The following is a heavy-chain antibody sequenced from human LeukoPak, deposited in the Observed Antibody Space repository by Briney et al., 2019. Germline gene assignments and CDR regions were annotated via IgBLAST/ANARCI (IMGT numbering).Heavy chain of an antibody. CDR1: GFTFSSYG. CDR3: ARDRDYYGMDV. V-gene: IGHV3-33*01. J-gene: IGHJ6*02. D-gene: IGHD3-10*01. CDR2: IWYDGSNK. Sequence: GGSLRLSCAASGFTFSSYGMHWVRQAPGKGLEWVAVIWYDGSNKYYADSVKGRFTISRDNSKNTLYLQMNSLRAEDTAVYYCARDRDYYGMDVWGQGTTVTVSS.